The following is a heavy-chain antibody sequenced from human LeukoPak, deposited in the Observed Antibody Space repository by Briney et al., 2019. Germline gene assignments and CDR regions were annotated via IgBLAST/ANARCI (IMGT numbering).Heavy chain of an antibody. CDR2: IYSGGST. V-gene: IGHV3-53*01. CDR3: ARMDY. J-gene: IGHJ4*02. Sequence: GGSLRLSCAASGFTFSSYWMNWARQAPGKGLEWVSVIYSGGSTYYADSVKGRFTISRDNSKNTLYLQMNSLRAEDTAVYYCARMDYWGQGTLVTVSS. CDR1: GFTFSSYW.